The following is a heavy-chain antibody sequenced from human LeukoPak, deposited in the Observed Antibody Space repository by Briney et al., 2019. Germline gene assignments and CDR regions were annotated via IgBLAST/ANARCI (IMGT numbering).Heavy chain of an antibody. CDR2: INHSGST. D-gene: IGHD2-2*02. Sequence: SETLSLTCAVYGGSFSGYYWSWIRQPPGKGLEWIGEINHSGSTNYNPSLKSRVTISVDTSKNQFSLKLSSVTAADTAVYYCTALGGCSSTSCYKPKAKAVYYMDVWGKGTTVTVSS. J-gene: IGHJ6*03. V-gene: IGHV4-34*01. CDR1: GGSFSGYY. CDR3: TALGGCSSTSCYKPKAKAVYYMDV.